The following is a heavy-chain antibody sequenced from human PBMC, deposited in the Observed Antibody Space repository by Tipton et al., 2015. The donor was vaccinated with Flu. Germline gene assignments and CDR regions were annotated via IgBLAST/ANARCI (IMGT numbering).Heavy chain of an antibody. CDR2: IYYSGGT. CDR3: ARGACSGGSCYSLRPKYYFDY. Sequence: TLSLTCTVSGGSISSGGYYWSWIRQHPGKGLEWIGYIYYSGGTYYNPSLKSRVTISVDTSKNQFSLKLSSVTAADTAVYYCARGACSGGSCYSLRPKYYFDYWGQGTLVTVSS. V-gene: IGHV4-31*03. D-gene: IGHD2-15*01. J-gene: IGHJ4*02. CDR1: GGSISSGGYY.